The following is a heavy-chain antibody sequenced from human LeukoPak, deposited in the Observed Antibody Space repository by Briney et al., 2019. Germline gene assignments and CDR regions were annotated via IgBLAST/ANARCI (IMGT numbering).Heavy chain of an antibody. CDR3: ARAGYYYDSSGYPDY. CDR1: GGTFSSYA. CDR2: IMPILGIA. V-gene: IGHV1-69*04. J-gene: IGHJ4*02. D-gene: IGHD3-22*01. Sequence: GASVKVSCKASGGTFSSYAISWVRQAPGQGLEWMGRIMPILGIANYAQKFQGRVTITADKSTSTAYMELSSLRSEDTAVYYCARAGYYYDSSGYPDYWGQGTLVTVSS.